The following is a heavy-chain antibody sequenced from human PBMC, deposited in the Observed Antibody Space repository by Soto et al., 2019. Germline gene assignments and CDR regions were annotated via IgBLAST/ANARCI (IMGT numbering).Heavy chain of an antibody. CDR3: AAGYSTGLDAFDI. CDR1: GYNFANFW. Sequence: EVQLVQSGAEAKKPGESLRISCKGSGYNFANFWIGWVRQMPGKGLEWMGMISPGDSDTKNSPSLEGQITMSVDKSDSSAYLQWRSLKASDTAIYYCAAGYSTGLDAFDIWGQGTMVTVSS. CDR2: ISPGDSDT. D-gene: IGHD2-8*02. J-gene: IGHJ3*02. V-gene: IGHV5-51*01.